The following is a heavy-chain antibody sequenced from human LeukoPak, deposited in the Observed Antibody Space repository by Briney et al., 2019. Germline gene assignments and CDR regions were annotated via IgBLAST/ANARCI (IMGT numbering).Heavy chain of an antibody. CDR1: GYTLTELS. CDR3: ATIVLRGAVAGRGHFDY. Sequence: ASVKVSCKVSGYTLTELSMHWVRQAPGKGLEWMGGFDPEDGETIYAQKFQGRVTMTEDTSTDTAYMELSSLRSEDTAVYYCATIVLRGAVAGRGHFDYWGQGTLVTVSS. D-gene: IGHD6-19*01. J-gene: IGHJ4*02. V-gene: IGHV1-24*01. CDR2: FDPEDGET.